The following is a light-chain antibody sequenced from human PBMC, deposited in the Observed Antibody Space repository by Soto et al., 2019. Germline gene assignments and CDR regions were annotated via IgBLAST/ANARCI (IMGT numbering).Light chain of an antibody. CDR1: QSVSSSY. J-gene: IGKJ4*01. CDR2: GAS. CDR3: QQYGSSPT. Sequence: EIVLTQSPGTLSLSPGERATLSCRASQSVSSSYLAWYQQKPGQAPRLLIYGASSRATGIPDRFSGSGSGTDFTLTISRLEPEEFAVYYCQQYGSSPTLGGGTKVEIK. V-gene: IGKV3-20*01.